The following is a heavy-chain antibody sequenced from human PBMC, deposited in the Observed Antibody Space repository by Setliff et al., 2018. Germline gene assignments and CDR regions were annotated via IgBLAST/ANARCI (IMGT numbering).Heavy chain of an antibody. Sequence: SETLSLTCRVSGGSISSGNYYWGLIRQPPGKGLEWVATIYYSGSTYSNPSLKSRLIISVDAPDNQFSVKLSSVTAADTSVYYCARRKSNGSGSYPSLYMDVWGKGIMVTVSS. CDR1: GGSISSGNYY. J-gene: IGHJ6*03. D-gene: IGHD3-10*01. CDR2: IYYSGST. V-gene: IGHV4-39*01. CDR3: ARRKSNGSGSYPSLYMDV.